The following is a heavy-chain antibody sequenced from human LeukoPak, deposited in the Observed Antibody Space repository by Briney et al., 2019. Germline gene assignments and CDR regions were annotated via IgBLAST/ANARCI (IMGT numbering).Heavy chain of an antibody. CDR3: AKGGLGYSYGLIDY. D-gene: IGHD5-18*01. CDR2: ISGSGGST. CDR1: GFTFSSYA. Sequence: GRSLRLSCAASGFTFSSYAMSWVRQAPGKGLEWVSGISGSGGSTYYADSVKGRFIISRDNSKNTLYLQMNSLRAEDTAVYYCAKGGLGYSYGLIDYWGQGTLVSVSS. J-gene: IGHJ4*02. V-gene: IGHV3-23*01.